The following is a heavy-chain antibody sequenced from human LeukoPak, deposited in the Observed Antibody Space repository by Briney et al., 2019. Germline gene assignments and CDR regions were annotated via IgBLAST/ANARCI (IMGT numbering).Heavy chain of an antibody. V-gene: IGHV3-11*01. CDR3: AKEGIAAAGIFDY. CDR1: GFPFRDYY. D-gene: IGHD6-13*01. Sequence: GGSLRLSCTASGFPFRDYYMTWIRQAPGKGLEWISYISRSGDTLYYADSVKGRFTISRDNSKNTLYLQMNSLRAEDTAVYYCAKEGIAAAGIFDYWGQGTLVTVSS. J-gene: IGHJ4*02. CDR2: ISRSGDTL.